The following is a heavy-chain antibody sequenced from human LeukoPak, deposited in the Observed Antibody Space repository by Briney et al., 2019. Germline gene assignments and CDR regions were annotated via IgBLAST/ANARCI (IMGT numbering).Heavy chain of an antibody. J-gene: IGHJ5*02. Sequence: SETLSLTCAVYGGSFSGYYWSWIRQPPGKGLEWIGEINHSGSTNYNPSLKSRVTISVDTSKDQFSLKLSSVTAADTAVYYCARRETYSSSSSGKRNWFDPWGQGTLVTVSS. D-gene: IGHD6-13*01. CDR1: GGSFSGYY. CDR2: INHSGST. CDR3: ARRETYSSSSSGKRNWFDP. V-gene: IGHV4-34*01.